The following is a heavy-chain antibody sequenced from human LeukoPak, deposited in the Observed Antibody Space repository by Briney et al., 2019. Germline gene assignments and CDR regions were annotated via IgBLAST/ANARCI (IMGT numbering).Heavy chain of an antibody. Sequence: PGGSLRLSCAASGFTFSSYWMHWVRQAPGKGLVWVSRINSDGSSTSYADSVKGRFTISRDNAKNTLYLQMNGLRAEDTAVYYCARDAGLELLYYFDYWGQGTLVTVSS. D-gene: IGHD1-7*01. V-gene: IGHV3-74*01. CDR3: ARDAGLELLYYFDY. CDR1: GFTFSSYW. J-gene: IGHJ4*02. CDR2: INSDGSST.